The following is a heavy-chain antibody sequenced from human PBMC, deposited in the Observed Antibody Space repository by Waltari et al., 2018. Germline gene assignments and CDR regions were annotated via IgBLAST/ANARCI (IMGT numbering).Heavy chain of an antibody. J-gene: IGHJ4*02. CDR1: GYTLTELS. CDR2: FDPEDGET. CDR3: ATASSGWYIFLDY. Sequence: QVQLVQSGAEVKKPGASVKVSCKVSGYTLTELSMHWVRQAPGKGLEWMGGFDPEDGETIYAQKFQGRVAMNEDTSTGTAYMGLSSLRSEDTAVYYCATASSGWYIFLDYWGQGTLVTVSS. D-gene: IGHD6-19*01. V-gene: IGHV1-24*01.